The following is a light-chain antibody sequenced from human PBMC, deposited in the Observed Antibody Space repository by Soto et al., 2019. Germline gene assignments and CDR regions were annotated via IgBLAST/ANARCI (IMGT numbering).Light chain of an antibody. CDR2: SNN. Sequence: QSVLTQPPSASGTPGQRVTISCSGSSSNIGSNVVNWYQQLPGTAPKLLIYSNNQRPSGVPDRFSGSKSGTSASLAISGLQSEDETDYYCASWDDSLSAVLFGGGTKVT. V-gene: IGLV1-44*01. J-gene: IGLJ2*01. CDR1: SSNIGSNV. CDR3: ASWDDSLSAVL.